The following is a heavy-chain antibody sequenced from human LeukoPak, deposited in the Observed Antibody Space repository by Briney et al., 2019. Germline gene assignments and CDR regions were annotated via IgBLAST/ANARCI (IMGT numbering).Heavy chain of an antibody. Sequence: GASVKVSCKASGYTFTSYYMRWVRQAPGQGLEWMGIINPSGGSTSYAQKFQGRVTMTRDTSTSTVYMELSSLRSEDTAVYYCVRDLSGYFDYWGQGTLVTVSS. CDR1: GYTFTSYY. D-gene: IGHD3-22*01. CDR3: VRDLSGYFDY. J-gene: IGHJ4*02. V-gene: IGHV1-46*01. CDR2: INPSGGST.